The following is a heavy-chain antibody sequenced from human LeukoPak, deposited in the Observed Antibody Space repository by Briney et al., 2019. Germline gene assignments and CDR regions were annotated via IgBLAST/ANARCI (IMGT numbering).Heavy chain of an antibody. J-gene: IGHJ2*01. D-gene: IGHD3-22*01. V-gene: IGHV3-53*01. Sequence: GGSLRLSCAASGFTFTNAWMSWVRQAPGKGLEWVSVIYGGGSTFYADSVKGRFTISRDKSKNTLYLQMNSLRAEDTAVYYCARNLRYYDSSGYWYFDLWGRGTLVTVSS. CDR2: IYGGGST. CDR1: GFTFTNAW. CDR3: ARNLRYYDSSGYWYFDL.